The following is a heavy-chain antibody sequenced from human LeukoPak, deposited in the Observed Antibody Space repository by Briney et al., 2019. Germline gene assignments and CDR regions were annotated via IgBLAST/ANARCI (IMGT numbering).Heavy chain of an antibody. CDR3: ARGFYEQQGTQGAFDI. CDR1: GGSISSYY. V-gene: IGHV4-34*01. CDR2: INHSGST. J-gene: IGHJ3*02. D-gene: IGHD6-13*01. Sequence: PSETLSLTCTVSGGSISSYYWSWIRQPPGKGLEWIGEINHSGSTNYNPSLKSRVTISVDTSKNQFSLKLSSVTAADTAVYYCARGFYEQQGTQGAFDIWGQGTMVTVSS.